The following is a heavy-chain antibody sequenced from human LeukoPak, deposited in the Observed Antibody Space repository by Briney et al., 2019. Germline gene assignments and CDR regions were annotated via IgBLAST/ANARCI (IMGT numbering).Heavy chain of an antibody. CDR3: ARPNPYYYDSSGYSGKGAFDI. CDR1: GYTFTSYG. D-gene: IGHD3-22*01. V-gene: IGHV1-18*01. Sequence: GASVKVSCKASGYTFTSYGISWVRQAPGQGLEWMGWISAYNGNTNYAQKLQGRVTMTTDTSTSTAYMELRSLRSDDTAVYYCARPNPYYYDSSGYSGKGAFDIWGQGTMVTVSS. CDR2: ISAYNGNT. J-gene: IGHJ3*02.